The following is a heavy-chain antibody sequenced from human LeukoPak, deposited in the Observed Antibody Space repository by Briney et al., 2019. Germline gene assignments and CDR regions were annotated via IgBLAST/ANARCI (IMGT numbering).Heavy chain of an antibody. D-gene: IGHD6-13*01. Sequence: PSETLSLTCTVSGGSISSGDYSWSWIRQPPGKGLEWIGEINHSGSTNYNPSLKSRVTISVDTSKNQFSLKLSSVTAADTAVYYCARARPPRHSRPYYFDYWGQGTLVTVSS. CDR3: ARARPPRHSRPYYFDY. V-gene: IGHV4-39*07. CDR2: INHSGST. CDR1: GGSISSGDYS. J-gene: IGHJ4*02.